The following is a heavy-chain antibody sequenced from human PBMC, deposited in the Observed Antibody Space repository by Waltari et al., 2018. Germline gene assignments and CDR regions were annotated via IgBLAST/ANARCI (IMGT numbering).Heavy chain of an antibody. CDR1: GFTVGNNY. V-gene: IGHV3-53*01. J-gene: IGHJ4*02. CDR3: ARDPPGVAVSGKG. Sequence: EVQLVESGGGLIQPGGSLRLSCAVSGFTVGNNYMSWVRQAPGKGRRGISLIYRGGGKHYADSVKGGFTISRDSCKKTRYLQMNSLRVEDTAVYYCARDPPGVAVSGKGWGQGTLVTVSS. CDR2: IYRGGGK. D-gene: IGHD6-19*01.